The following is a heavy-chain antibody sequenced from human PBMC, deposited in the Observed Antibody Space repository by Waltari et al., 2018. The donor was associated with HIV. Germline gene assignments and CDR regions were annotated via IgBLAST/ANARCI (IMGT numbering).Heavy chain of an antibody. J-gene: IGHJ4*02. CDR3: ARAGNDLDY. CDR1: GGSISDSYW. V-gene: IGHV4-4*02. CDR2: IYHSGST. Sequence: QVQLQESGPGLVKPSGTLSLTCAVSGGSISDSYWWTWVRQPPGKGLEWIGEIYHSGSTNYNPSLLSRVTISLDKSKNQFSLRLTSVTAADTAVYYCARAGNDLDYWGQGTLVAV.